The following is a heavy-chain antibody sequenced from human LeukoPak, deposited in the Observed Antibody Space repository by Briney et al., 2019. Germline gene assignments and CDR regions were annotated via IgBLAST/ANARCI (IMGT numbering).Heavy chain of an antibody. Sequence: SETLSLTCTVSGGSISSYYWSWIRQPPGKGLEWIGYIYYSGSTNYNPSLKSRVTISVDTSKNQFSLRLSSVTAADTAVYYCAREKYYDFWSGIYYYYYMDVWGKGTTVTVSS. CDR1: GGSISSYY. CDR2: IYYSGST. V-gene: IGHV4-59*12. D-gene: IGHD3-3*01. J-gene: IGHJ6*03. CDR3: AREKYYDFWSGIYYYYYMDV.